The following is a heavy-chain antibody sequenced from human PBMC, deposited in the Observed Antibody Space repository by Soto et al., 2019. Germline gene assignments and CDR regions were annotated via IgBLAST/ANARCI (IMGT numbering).Heavy chain of an antibody. CDR2: IYYSGST. J-gene: IGHJ4*02. CDR1: GGSISSGDYY. D-gene: IGHD1-26*01. Sequence: SETLSLTCTVSGGSISSGDYYWSWIRQPPGKGLEWIGYIYYSGSTYYNPSLKSRVTISVDTSKNQFSLKLSSVTAADTAVYYCARVQRGSYLPQRNYFDYWGQGTLVTVS. CDR3: ARVQRGSYLPQRNYFDY. V-gene: IGHV4-30-4*01.